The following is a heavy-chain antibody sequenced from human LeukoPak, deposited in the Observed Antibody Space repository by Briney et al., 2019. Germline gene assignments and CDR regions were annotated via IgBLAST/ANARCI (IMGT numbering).Heavy chain of an antibody. CDR3: ARDACTNGVCSYYFDY. J-gene: IGHJ4*02. CDR2: INPSGGST. Sequence: ASVKVSCKASGYTFTSYYMHWVRQAPGQGLEWMGIINPSGGSTSYAQKFQGRVTMTRDMSTSTVYMELSSLRSEDTAVYYCARDACTNGVCSYYFDYWGQGTLATVSS. V-gene: IGHV1-46*01. CDR1: GYTFTSYY. D-gene: IGHD2-8*01.